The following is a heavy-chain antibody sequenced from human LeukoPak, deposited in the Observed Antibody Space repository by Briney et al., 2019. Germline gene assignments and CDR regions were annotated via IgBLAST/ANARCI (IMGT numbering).Heavy chain of an antibody. V-gene: IGHV3-21*01. CDR1: GFTFSSYS. CDR3: AREPSSSNAFDI. Sequence: PGGSLRLSCAASGFTFSSYSMNWVRQAPGKGREWVSSISSSSSYIYYADSVKGRFTISRDNAKNSLYLQMNSLRAEDTAVYYCAREPSSSNAFDIWGQGTMVTVSS. J-gene: IGHJ3*02. D-gene: IGHD6-6*01. CDR2: ISSSSSYI.